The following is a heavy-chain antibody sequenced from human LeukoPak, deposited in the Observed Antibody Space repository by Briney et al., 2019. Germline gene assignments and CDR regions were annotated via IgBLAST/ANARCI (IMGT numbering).Heavy chain of an antibody. CDR3: ARQPYYYDSSGLPYYYYGMDV. D-gene: IGHD3-22*01. V-gene: IGHV5-51*01. Sequence: GESLQISCKGSGYSFTSYWIGWVRQMPGKGLEWMGIIYPGDSDTRYSPSFQGQVTISADKSISTAYLQWSSLKASDTAMYYCARQPYYYDSSGLPYYYYGMDVWGQGTTVTVSS. CDR1: GYSFTSYW. CDR2: IYPGDSDT. J-gene: IGHJ6*02.